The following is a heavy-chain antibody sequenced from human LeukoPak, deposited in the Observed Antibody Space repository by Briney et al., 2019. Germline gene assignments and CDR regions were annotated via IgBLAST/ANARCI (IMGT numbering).Heavy chain of an antibody. CDR2: IYYSGST. V-gene: IGHV4-31*03. Sequence: PSETLSLTCTFSGGTISSEGYYWSWIRQHPGKGLEWIGCIYYSGSTYYNPSLKSRVTISVDTSKNQFSLKLSSVTAADTAVYSCATPSMEYCSSNSCAASWGQGTLVTVSS. CDR1: GGTISSEGYY. D-gene: IGHD2-2*01. J-gene: IGHJ5*02. CDR3: ATPSMEYCSSNSCAAS.